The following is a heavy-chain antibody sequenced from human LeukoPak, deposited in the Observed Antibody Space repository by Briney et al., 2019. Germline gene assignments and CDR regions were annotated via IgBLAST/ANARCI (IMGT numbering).Heavy chain of an antibody. CDR3: AREVPGAMNAFDI. D-gene: IGHD2-2*01. CDR2: INEDENKQ. Sequence: GGSLRLSCAASGFSLSNYWMTWVRQAPGKGLERVANINEDENKQFYGDSVKGRFSISRDNAKNSLYLQMDSLRVEDTAVYYCAREVPGAMNAFDIWGQGTMVTVSS. V-gene: IGHV3-7*01. J-gene: IGHJ3*02. CDR1: GFSLSNYW.